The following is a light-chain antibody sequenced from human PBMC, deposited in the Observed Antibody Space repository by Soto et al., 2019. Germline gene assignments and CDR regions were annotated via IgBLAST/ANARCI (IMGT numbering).Light chain of an antibody. V-gene: IGLV2-14*01. J-gene: IGLJ1*01. CDR2: DVG. CDR3: NSYRTVSTYV. CDR1: SSDIGGYNF. Sequence: QSALTQPASVSGSPGQSITIACTGTSSDIGGYNFVSWYQQHPGKAPKLLIYDVGNRPSGVSNRFSCSKSGNTASLTISGLQADDEAHYYCNSYRTVSTYVFGTGTKVTVL.